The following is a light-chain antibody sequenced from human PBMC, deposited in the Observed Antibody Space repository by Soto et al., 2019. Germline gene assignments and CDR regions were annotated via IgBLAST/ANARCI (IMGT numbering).Light chain of an antibody. J-gene: IGKJ4*01. Sequence: DIQMTQSPSTLSASVGDRVTITCRASQSISSWLAWYQQRPGKAPNLLIHTASTLKSGVPSRFSGSGSGTEFTLTISSLQPDDFAVYYCQHYDCNSGLTFGGGTKVEI. CDR1: QSISSW. CDR2: TAS. CDR3: QHYDCNSGLT. V-gene: IGKV1-5*03.